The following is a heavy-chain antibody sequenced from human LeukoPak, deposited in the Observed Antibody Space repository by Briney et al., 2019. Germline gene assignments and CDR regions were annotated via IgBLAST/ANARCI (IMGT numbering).Heavy chain of an antibody. Sequence: PGGSLRLSCAASGFTFSDHYMDWVRQAPGKGLEWVGRTRNKANSYTTEYAASVKGRFTISRDDSKNSLYLQMNSLKTEDTAVYYCARGPRGGWLPYTGWGQGTLVTVSS. J-gene: IGHJ4*02. CDR2: TRNKANSYTT. D-gene: IGHD5-12*01. CDR3: ARGPRGGWLPYTG. V-gene: IGHV3-72*01. CDR1: GFTFSDHY.